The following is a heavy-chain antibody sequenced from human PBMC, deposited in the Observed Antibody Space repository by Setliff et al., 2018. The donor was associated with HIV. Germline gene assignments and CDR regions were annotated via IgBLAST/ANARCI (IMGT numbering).Heavy chain of an antibody. CDR1: GHTFTNYD. V-gene: IGHV1-8*02. D-gene: IGHD3-10*01. J-gene: IGHJ6*02. CDR2: MNPNSGVS. Sequence: ASVKVSCKPPGHTFTNYDIHWMRRAPGQGLEWMGWMNPNSGVSGYALKFHDRVTMTRDTSITTLYMELSSLTSEDTAVYYCARGKGVGGVIITGGLDVWGQGATVTVSS. CDR3: ARGKGVGGVIITGGLDV.